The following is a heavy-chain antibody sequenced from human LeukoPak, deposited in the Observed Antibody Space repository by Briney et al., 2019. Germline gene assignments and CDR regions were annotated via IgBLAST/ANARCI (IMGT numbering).Heavy chain of an antibody. Sequence: SETLSLTCTVSGASITSYYWNWIRQAPGKGLEWIGEINHSGSTNYNPSLKSRVTISVDTSKNQFSLKLSSVTAADTAVYYCASAGNSGSYYQSLWDYWGQGTLVTVSS. CDR2: INHSGST. J-gene: IGHJ4*02. CDR3: ASAGNSGSYYQSLWDY. CDR1: GASITSYY. D-gene: IGHD3-10*01. V-gene: IGHV4-34*01.